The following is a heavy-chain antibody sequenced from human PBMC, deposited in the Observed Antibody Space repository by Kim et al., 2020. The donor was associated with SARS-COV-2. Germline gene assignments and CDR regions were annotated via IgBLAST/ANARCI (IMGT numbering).Heavy chain of an antibody. CDR2: IKQDGSQK. Sequence: GGSLRLSCAASGLTFSNYWMNWVRQAPGKGLEWVANIKQDGSQKSYMDSVKGRFTISRDNAKNSLYLQMNSLRAEDTAVYYCTTAIRGATGYWGQETLVTVSS. D-gene: IGHD3-10*01. CDR1: GLTFSNYW. V-gene: IGHV3-7*03. CDR3: TTAIRGATGY. J-gene: IGHJ4*02.